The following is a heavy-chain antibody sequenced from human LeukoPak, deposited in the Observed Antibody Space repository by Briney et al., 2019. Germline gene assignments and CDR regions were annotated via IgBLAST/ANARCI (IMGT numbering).Heavy chain of an antibody. CDR1: GYSFTSYW. D-gene: IGHD6-19*01. CDR3: ARLRGAVAARNAFDI. J-gene: IGHJ3*02. CDR2: IYPGDSDT. Sequence: GESLKISCKGSGYSFTSYWIGWVRQMPGKGLEWMGIIYPGDSDTKYSPPFQGQVTISADKSINTAYLHWSSLKASDTAMYYCARLRGAVAARNAFDIWGQGTMVTVSS. V-gene: IGHV5-51*01.